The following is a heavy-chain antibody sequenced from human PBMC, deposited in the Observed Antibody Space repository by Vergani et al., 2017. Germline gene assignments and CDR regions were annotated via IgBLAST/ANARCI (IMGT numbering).Heavy chain of an antibody. CDR3: ARSPADYHDSSGYYGY. CDR1: GGSISSYY. Sequence: QVQLQESGPGLVKPSETLSLTCTVSGGSISSYYWSWIRQPPGKGLEWIGYIYYSGSTNYNPSLKSRVTISVDTSKNQFSLKLSSVTAADTAVYYCARSPADYHDSSGYYGYWGQGTLVTVSS. D-gene: IGHD3-22*01. CDR2: IYYSGST. V-gene: IGHV4-59*01. J-gene: IGHJ4*02.